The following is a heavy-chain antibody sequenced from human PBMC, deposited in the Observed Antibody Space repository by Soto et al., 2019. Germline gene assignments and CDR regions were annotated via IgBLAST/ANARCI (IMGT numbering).Heavy chain of an antibody. V-gene: IGHV3-23*01. J-gene: IGHJ4*02. CDR3: AKSRVFIGAIVTLLDS. CDR2: ISNNGDTA. D-gene: IGHD3-16*02. Sequence: EVQLLESGGGLVQPGGSLTLSCATSGFTFSSYAMVWVRQAAEKGLEWVASISNNGDTAYYADSVKGRSTISRGNSENTLYLQMNGLRAVHTALYFCAKSRVFIGAIVTLLDSWGQGTQVTFSS. CDR1: GFTFSSYA.